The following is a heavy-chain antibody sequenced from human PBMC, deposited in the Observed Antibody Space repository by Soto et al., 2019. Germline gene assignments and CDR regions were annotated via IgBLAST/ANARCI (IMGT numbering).Heavy chain of an antibody. J-gene: IGHJ4*02. Sequence: ASVKVSCKASGYTFTSYGISWVRQAPGQGLEWMGWISAYNGNTNYAQKLQGRVTMTTDTSTSTAYMELRSLRSDDTAVYYCGVLMVYAIHDYWGQGTLVTVSS. V-gene: IGHV1-18*01. CDR1: GYTFTSYG. CDR3: GVLMVYAIHDY. D-gene: IGHD2-8*01. CDR2: ISAYNGNT.